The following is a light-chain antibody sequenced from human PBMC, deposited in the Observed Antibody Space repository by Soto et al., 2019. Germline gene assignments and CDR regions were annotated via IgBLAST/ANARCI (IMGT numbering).Light chain of an antibody. CDR3: LLSYSNSRRV. Sequence: QAVVTQDPSLTVSPGGTVTLTCGSSTGAVTSGHYPYWFQQKPGQAPRTLIFETSNKHSWTPARFSGSLLGGKAALTLSGAQPEDEAEYYCLLSYSNSRRVFGGGTKLTVL. V-gene: IGLV7-46*01. CDR2: ETS. CDR1: TGAVTSGHY. J-gene: IGLJ3*02.